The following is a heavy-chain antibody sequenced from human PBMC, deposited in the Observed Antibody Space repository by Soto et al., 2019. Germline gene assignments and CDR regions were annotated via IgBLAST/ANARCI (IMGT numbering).Heavy chain of an antibody. CDR3: ARVTGRYYSGMDV. V-gene: IGHV4-34*01. CDR2: INHSGST. CDR1: GGSFSGYY. J-gene: IGHJ6*02. Sequence: QVQLQQWGAGLLKPSETLSLTCAVYGGSFSGYYWSWIRQPPGKGLEWIGEINHSGSTNYNPSLKRLVTISGDTSKNQFSLKLSSVTAADTAVYYCARVTGRYYSGMDVWGQGTTVTVSS.